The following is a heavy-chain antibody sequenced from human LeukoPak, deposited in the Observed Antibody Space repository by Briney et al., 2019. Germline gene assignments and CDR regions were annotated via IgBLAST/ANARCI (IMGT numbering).Heavy chain of an antibody. J-gene: IGHJ4*02. CDR2: ISSSSSYI. V-gene: IGHV3-21*01. D-gene: IGHD1-1*01. CDR3: ARENDGEHFDY. Sequence: GGSLRLSCAASGFTFSSYSMNWVRQAPGKGLEWVSSISSSSSYIYYADSVKGRFTISRDNAKNSLYLQMNSLRAEDTAVYYCARENDGEHFDYWGQGTLVTVSS. CDR1: GFTFSSYS.